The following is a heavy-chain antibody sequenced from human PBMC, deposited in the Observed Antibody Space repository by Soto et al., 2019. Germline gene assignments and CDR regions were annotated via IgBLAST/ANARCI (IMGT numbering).Heavy chain of an antibody. V-gene: IGHV3-74*02. CDR3: ARGGSGSYGDYYGMDV. Sequence: EVQLAESGGGLVQPGGSLRLSCAASGFTFSSYWMHWVRQAPGKGLVWVSRINSDGSRTDYADSVKGRFTISRDNXKXXLDMQMNSLRAEDTAVYYCARGGSGSYGDYYGMDVWGQGTTVTVSS. J-gene: IGHJ6*02. CDR1: GFTFSSYW. D-gene: IGHD1-26*01. CDR2: INSDGSRT.